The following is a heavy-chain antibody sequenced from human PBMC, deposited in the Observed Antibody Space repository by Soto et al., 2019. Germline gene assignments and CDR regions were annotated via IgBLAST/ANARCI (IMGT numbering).Heavy chain of an antibody. D-gene: IGHD2-15*01. J-gene: IGHJ4*02. V-gene: IGHV3-23*01. Sequence: EVQVLESGGGLVQPGGSLRLSWAASGFTFSNFAMTGVRQAPGKGLEWVSAISGSGDSTYYADSVKGRFTISRDNSKSTLYLQMNSLRAEDTDVYYCATYCSGGSCYSSRGTGFGYWGQGTLVTVSS. CDR3: ATYCSGGSCYSSRGTGFGY. CDR2: ISGSGDST. CDR1: GFTFSNFA.